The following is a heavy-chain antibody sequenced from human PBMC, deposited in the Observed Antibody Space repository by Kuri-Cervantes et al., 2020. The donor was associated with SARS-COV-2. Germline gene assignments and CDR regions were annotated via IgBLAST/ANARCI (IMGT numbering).Heavy chain of an antibody. CDR3: ASRRIAARPPYDSYYMDV. CDR1: GGSFSGYY. J-gene: IGHJ6*03. V-gene: IGHV4-34*01. Sequence: GSLRLSCAVYGGSFSGYYWSWIRQPPGKGLEWIWEINHSGSTNYNPSLKSRVTISVDTSKNQFSLKLSSVTAADTAVYYCASRRIAARPPYDSYYMDVWGKGTTVTVSS. CDR2: INHSGST. D-gene: IGHD6-6*01.